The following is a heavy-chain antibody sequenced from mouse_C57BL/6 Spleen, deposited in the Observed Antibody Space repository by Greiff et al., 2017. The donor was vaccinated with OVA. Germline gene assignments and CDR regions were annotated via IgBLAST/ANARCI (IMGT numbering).Heavy chain of an antibody. Sequence: QVQLQQSGAGLVRPGASVTLSCTASGYTFTDYEMHWVKQTPVHGLAWIGAIDPDTGATDYTQTVKGQAILTADQSSSPLYMELRSTTSEGSAVYYWTPPGHYGSSYWGQGTTLTVSS. CDR3: TPPGHYGSSY. J-gene: IGHJ2*01. D-gene: IGHD1-1*01. CDR1: GYTFTDYE. CDR2: IDPDTGAT. V-gene: IGHV1-15*01.